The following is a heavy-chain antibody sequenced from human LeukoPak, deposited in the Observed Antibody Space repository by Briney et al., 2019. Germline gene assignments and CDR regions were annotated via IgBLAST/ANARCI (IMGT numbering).Heavy chain of an antibody. D-gene: IGHD2-15*01. J-gene: IGHJ4*02. Sequence: PSETLSLTCTVSGGPISSSSYYWGWIRQPPGKGLEWIGSIYYSGSTYYNPSLKSRVTLSVDTSKNQFSLKLSSVTAADTAVYYCARVGDMDEGLDYWGQGTLVTVSS. CDR2: IYYSGST. CDR1: GGPISSSSYY. V-gene: IGHV4-39*07. CDR3: ARVGDMDEGLDY.